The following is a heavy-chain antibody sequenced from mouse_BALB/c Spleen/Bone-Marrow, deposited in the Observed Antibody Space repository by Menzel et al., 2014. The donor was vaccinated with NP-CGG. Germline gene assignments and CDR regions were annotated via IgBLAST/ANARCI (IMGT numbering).Heavy chain of an antibody. Sequence: EVKLVESGPGLVKPSQSLSLTCTVTGYSITSDYAWNWIRQFPENKLEWMGYISYSGSSSYNPSLESRISITRDTSKTQFFLQLHSVTTEDTATYYCARYDYDVGYFDYWGQGTTLTVSS. CDR1: GYSITSDYA. V-gene: IGHV3-2*02. J-gene: IGHJ2*01. D-gene: IGHD2-4*01. CDR2: ISYSGSS. CDR3: ARYDYDVGYFDY.